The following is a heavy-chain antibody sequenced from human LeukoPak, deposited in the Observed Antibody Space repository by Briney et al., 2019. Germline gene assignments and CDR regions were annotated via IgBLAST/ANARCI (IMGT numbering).Heavy chain of an antibody. Sequence: GGSLRLSCAASGFTFSTYAMNWVRQPPGKGLEWVSVISGGGRTTFYADSVKGRFTISRDNSKNTLYLQMNSLRDEDTAVYYCAKDGKFGGGSPGDSFDVWGQGTMVTVSS. J-gene: IGHJ3*01. CDR2: ISGGGRTT. CDR3: AKDGKFGGGSPGDSFDV. V-gene: IGHV3-23*01. D-gene: IGHD3-16*01. CDR1: GFTFSTYA.